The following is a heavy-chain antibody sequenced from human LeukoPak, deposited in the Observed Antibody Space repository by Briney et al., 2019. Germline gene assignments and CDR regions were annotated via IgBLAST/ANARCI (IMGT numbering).Heavy chain of an antibody. CDR1: GYTFTGYY. Sequence: ASVKVSCKASGYTFTGYYMRWVRQAPGQELEWMGWINPNSGDTNYAQKFQDRVTMTRDTSITTAYMELSRLGSDDTAVYYCAREHRLGIGNVFDIWGQGTMVTVSS. D-gene: IGHD7-27*01. J-gene: IGHJ3*02. CDR2: INPNSGDT. V-gene: IGHV1-2*02. CDR3: AREHRLGIGNVFDI.